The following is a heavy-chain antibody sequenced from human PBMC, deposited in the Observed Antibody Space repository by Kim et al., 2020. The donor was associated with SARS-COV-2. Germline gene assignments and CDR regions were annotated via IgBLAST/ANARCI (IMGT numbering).Heavy chain of an antibody. J-gene: IGHJ3*02. V-gene: IGHV4-59*09. D-gene: IGHD2-15*01. CDR3: ARGGRDGDAFDI. Sequence: NYNPSLKSRVTISVDTSKNQFSLKLSSVTAADTAVYYCARGGRDGDAFDIWGQGTMVTVSS.